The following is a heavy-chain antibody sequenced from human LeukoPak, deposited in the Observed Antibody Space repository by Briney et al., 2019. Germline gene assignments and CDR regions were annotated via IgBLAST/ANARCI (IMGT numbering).Heavy chain of an antibody. D-gene: IGHD3-9*01. CDR2: IYHSGST. CDR3: ARDYWEYYDILTGSFYYYYGMDV. Sequence: PSETLSLTCTVSGYSISSGYYWGWIRQPPGKGLEWIGTIYHSGSTYYNPSLKSRVAISVDTSKNHFSLKLSSVTAADTAVYYCARDYWEYYDILTGSFYYYYGMDVWGQGTTVTVSS. CDR1: GYSISSGYY. V-gene: IGHV4-38-2*02. J-gene: IGHJ6*02.